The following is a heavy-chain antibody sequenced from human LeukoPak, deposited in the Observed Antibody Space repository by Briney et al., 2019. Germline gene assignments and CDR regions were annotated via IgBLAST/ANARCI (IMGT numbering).Heavy chain of an antibody. CDR1: GFTFSTYT. CDR2: ISSSSYYI. Sequence: PGGSLRLSCTASGFTFSTYTMNWVRQAPGKGLEWVSSISSSSYYIYYADSVKGRFTISRDNAKNSLFLQMNSLRAEDTAVYYCAKDREMAPNYYFDYWGQGILVTVSS. J-gene: IGHJ4*02. V-gene: IGHV3-21*01. CDR3: AKDREMAPNYYFDY. D-gene: IGHD5-24*01.